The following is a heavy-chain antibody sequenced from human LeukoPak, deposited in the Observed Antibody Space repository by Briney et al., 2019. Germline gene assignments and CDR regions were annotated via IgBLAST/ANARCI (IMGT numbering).Heavy chain of an antibody. Sequence: ASVKVSCKASGYTFTSYYMHLVRQAPGQGLEWMGIINPSGGSTSYAQKFQGRVTMTRDTSTSTVYMELSSLRSEDTAVYYCARDDSSGYYSLYFDLWGRGTLVTVSS. CDR1: GYTFTSYY. CDR2: INPSGGST. D-gene: IGHD3-22*01. J-gene: IGHJ2*01. V-gene: IGHV1-46*01. CDR3: ARDDSSGYYSLYFDL.